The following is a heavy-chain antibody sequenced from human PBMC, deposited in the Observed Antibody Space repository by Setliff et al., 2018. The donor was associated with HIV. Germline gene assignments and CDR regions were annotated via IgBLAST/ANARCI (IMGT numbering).Heavy chain of an antibody. CDR3: ARNLHYFDRSGYYSWFYFDV. D-gene: IGHD3-22*01. J-gene: IGHJ4*02. V-gene: IGHV4-39*07. CDR2: VSSGGST. Sequence: SETLSLTCSVSGDSLSSATYYWGWIRQPPGKGLEWIGSVSSGGSTLYNPSLKSRVTTSVDTSTNHFSLKLTSVTAADTAVYYCARNLHYFDRSGYYSWFYFDVWGQGTLVTVS. CDR1: GDSLSSATYY.